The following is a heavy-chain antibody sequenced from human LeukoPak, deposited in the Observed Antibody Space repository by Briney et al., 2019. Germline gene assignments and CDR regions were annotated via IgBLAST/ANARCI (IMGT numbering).Heavy chain of an antibody. V-gene: IGHV3-7*01. CDR3: ARQRGSGCLDY. CDR1: RFTLSNYW. CDR2: IKQDGSEP. D-gene: IGHD6-19*01. Sequence: GGSLRLSCAASRFTLSNYWMSWFRQAPGKGLEWVANIKQDGSEPYYVDSVKGRFTISSTNATNSLSLQMNSLRAQDTAVYYCARQRGSGCLDYWGQGTLVTVSS. J-gene: IGHJ4*02.